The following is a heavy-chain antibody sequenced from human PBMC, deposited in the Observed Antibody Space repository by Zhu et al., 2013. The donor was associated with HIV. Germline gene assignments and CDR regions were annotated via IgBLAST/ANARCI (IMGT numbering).Heavy chain of an antibody. J-gene: IGHJ4*02. CDR3: ARERGYGDNVYAY. D-gene: IGHD2-8*01. CDR2: ISAHNGDT. V-gene: IGHV1-18*01. CDR1: GYTFNTYG. Sequence: QVQLLQSGAEVKQPGASVKVTCKASGYTFNTYGVSWVRQAPGQGLQWMGWISAHNGDTNYAQEFQGRVTLTTDTSTSTAYMELRSLRSYDTAVYYCARERGYGDNVYAYWGQGTLVTVSS.